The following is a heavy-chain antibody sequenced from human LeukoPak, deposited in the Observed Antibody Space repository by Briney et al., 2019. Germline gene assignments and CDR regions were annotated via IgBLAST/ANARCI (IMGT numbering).Heavy chain of an antibody. CDR1: GGSISYYY. CDR3: ARNDFWNGYWDGWNY. Sequence: SETLSLTCTVSGGSISYYYWNWIRQPPGKALEWFGYIYSSGSTKYSPSLKSRVTISVDTSKNQFSLKLSSVTAADTAVYYCARNDFWNGYWDGWNYWGQGTLVTVSS. V-gene: IGHV4-59*01. CDR2: IYSSGST. D-gene: IGHD3-3*01. J-gene: IGHJ4*02.